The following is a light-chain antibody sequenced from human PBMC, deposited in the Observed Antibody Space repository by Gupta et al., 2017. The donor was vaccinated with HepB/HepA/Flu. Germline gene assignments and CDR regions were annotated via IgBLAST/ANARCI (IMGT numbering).Light chain of an antibody. CDR2: AAS. V-gene: IGKV3-20*01. J-gene: IGKJ4*01. CDR3: QQDGNSPFT. Sequence: IVLTQSPDTLSLSPGERATLSCRASQSVRSNYLAWFQQRPGQAPRLLIYAASTRATGIPDRFSGSGSGTEFTLTISRLEPEEFAVYYCQQDGNSPFTFGGGTKVEI. CDR1: QSVRSNY.